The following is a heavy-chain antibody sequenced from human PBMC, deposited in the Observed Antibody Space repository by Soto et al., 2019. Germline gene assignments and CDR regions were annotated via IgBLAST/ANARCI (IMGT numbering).Heavy chain of an antibody. Sequence: SETLSLTCSVSGDSISTVDYFWAWIRQPPGQALEYIGYIYKSTTTYYNPSFESRVAISLDTSKSQFSLTVTSVTAADTAVYFCARGRYCLTGRCFPNWFDSWGQGTLVTVS. J-gene: IGHJ5*01. CDR1: GDSISTVDYF. CDR2: IYKSTTT. D-gene: IGHD2-15*01. CDR3: ARGRYCLTGRCFPNWFDS. V-gene: IGHV4-30-4*01.